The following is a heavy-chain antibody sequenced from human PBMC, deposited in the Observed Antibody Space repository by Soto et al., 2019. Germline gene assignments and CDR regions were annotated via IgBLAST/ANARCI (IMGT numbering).Heavy chain of an antibody. CDR2: INHSGST. D-gene: IGHD4-17*01. V-gene: IGHV4-34*01. J-gene: IGHJ6*02. CDR1: GGSFSGYY. Sequence: SETLSLTCAVYGGSFSGYYWSWIRQPPGKGLEWIGEINHSGSTNYNPSLKSRVTISVDTSKNQFSLKLSSVTAADTAVYYCARGQIDYYYYYYGMDVWGQGTTVTVSS. CDR3: ARGQIDYYYYYYGMDV.